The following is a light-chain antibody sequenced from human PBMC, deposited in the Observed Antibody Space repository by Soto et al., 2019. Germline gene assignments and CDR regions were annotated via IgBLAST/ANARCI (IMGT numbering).Light chain of an antibody. CDR3: QPRSNTGVT. V-gene: IGKV3-11*01. CDR2: DAS. J-gene: IGKJ5*01. CDR1: QSVVSY. Sequence: EIVLTQSPATLSLSPGERATLSCRASQSVVSYLAWYQQKPGQAPRLLIYDASNRATGIPARFSGSGSGTDFTLTISSLESVDVAVYYCQPRSNTGVTFGQGTRLEIK.